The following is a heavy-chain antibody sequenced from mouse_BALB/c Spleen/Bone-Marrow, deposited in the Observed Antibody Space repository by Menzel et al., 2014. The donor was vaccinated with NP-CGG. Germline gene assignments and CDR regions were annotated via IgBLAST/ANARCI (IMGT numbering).Heavy chain of an antibody. J-gene: IGHJ1*01. D-gene: IGHD2-1*01. CDR1: GFTFTDYY. Sequence: EVQLAESGGGLVQPGGSLRLSCATSGFTFTDYYMSWVRQPPGKALEGLGFIRNKANGYTTVYSASVKGRFTISRGNSQSLLYLQMNALRAEDSATSCCARDINYGKSWYFDGWGAGTTVTVST. CDR3: ARDINYGKSWYFDG. CDR2: IRNKANGYTT. V-gene: IGHV7-3*02.